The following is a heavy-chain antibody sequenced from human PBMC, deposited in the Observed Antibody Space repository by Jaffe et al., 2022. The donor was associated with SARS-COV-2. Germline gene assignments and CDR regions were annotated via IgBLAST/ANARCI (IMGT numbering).Heavy chain of an antibody. D-gene: IGHD3-22*01. CDR1: GFTFSSYW. Sequence: EVQLVESGGGLVQPGGSLRLSCAASGFTFSSYWMSWVRQAPGKGLEWVANIKQDGSEKYYVDSVKGRFTISRDNAKNSLYLQMNSLRAEDTAVYYCARDLGYYDSSGYYYVDAFDIWGQGTMVTVSS. CDR3: ARDLGYYDSSGYYYVDAFDI. V-gene: IGHV3-7*01. CDR2: IKQDGSEK. J-gene: IGHJ3*02.